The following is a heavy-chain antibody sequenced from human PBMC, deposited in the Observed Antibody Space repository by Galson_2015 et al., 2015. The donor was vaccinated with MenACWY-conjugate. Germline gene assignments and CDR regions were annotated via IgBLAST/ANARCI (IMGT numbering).Heavy chain of an antibody. V-gene: IGHV3-48*03. J-gene: IGHJ4*02. D-gene: IGHD2-2*01. CDR2: ISITGSTM. CDR1: GFTFSSFR. CDR3: AKGRGTRSLNFDS. Sequence: SLRLSCAASGFTFSSFRMNWVRQAPGKGLEWISHISITGSTMYYADSVRGRFTISSDNAKNSLDLQMDGLRDDDTAVYYCAKGRGTRSLNFDSWGQGALVTVSS.